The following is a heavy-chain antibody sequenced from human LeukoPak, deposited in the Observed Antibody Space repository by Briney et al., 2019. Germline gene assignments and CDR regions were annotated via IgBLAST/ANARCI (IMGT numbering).Heavy chain of an antibody. Sequence: GGSLRLSCAASGFTFSSYAMSWVRQVPGKGLEWVSAISGSAGHTSYPDSVKGRFTSSRDNSESTLYLQMNSLRVEDTALYYCVRGRSGYFDPFDFWGPGTLVTVSS. CDR3: VRGRSGYFDPFDF. CDR1: GFTFSSYA. V-gene: IGHV3-23*01. J-gene: IGHJ4*02. CDR2: ISGSAGHT. D-gene: IGHD3-22*01.